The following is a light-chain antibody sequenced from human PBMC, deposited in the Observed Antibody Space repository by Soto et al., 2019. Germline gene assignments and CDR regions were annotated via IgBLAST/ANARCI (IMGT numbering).Light chain of an antibody. Sequence: DIQMTQSPSSLSASVGDRVTITCQASQDITNYLSWYQQKPGKAPELLIYDASNLETGVPSRFSGSGSGTDFTFTISSLQPEDTATHYCQQYDNLPFTFGPGTKVDIK. V-gene: IGKV1-33*01. J-gene: IGKJ3*01. CDR1: QDITNY. CDR2: DAS. CDR3: QQYDNLPFT.